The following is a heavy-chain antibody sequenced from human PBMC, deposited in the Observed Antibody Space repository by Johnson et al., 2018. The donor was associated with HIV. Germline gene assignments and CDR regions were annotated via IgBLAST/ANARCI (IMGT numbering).Heavy chain of an antibody. D-gene: IGHD1-26*01. J-gene: IGHJ3*02. CDR2: IKHDGSNK. CDR1: GFTFSSYW. V-gene: IGHV3-7*01. Sequence: VQLVESGGGVVQPGGSLRLSCAASGFTFSSYWMSWVRQAPGKGLEWVANIKHDGSNKYYADSVKGRFTISRDNSKNTLYLQMNSLRAEDTAMYYCARKGDSGSYGAFDIWGQGTMVTVSS. CDR3: ARKGDSGSYGAFDI.